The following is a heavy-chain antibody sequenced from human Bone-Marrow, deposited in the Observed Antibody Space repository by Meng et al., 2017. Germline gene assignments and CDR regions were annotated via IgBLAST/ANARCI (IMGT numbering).Heavy chain of an antibody. CDR1: GFTFSSYN. D-gene: IGHD3-9*01. Sequence: GESLKISCAASGFTFSSYNMHWVRQTPGEGLVWVSRINTDASITTYADSVKGRFTIFRDDAKNTVYLQMNSLRAEDTAVYYCARDADWVIFDHWGQGALVTVSS. J-gene: IGHJ4*02. CDR3: ARDADWVIFDH. CDR2: INTDASIT. V-gene: IGHV3-74*03.